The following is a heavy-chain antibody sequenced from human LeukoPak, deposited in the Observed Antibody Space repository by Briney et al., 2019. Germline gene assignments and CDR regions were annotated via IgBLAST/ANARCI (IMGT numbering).Heavy chain of an antibody. CDR1: GFTFSSYG. J-gene: IGHJ4*02. V-gene: IGHV3-48*03. CDR2: ISSSGSTI. CDR3: ASIAVAGTAYFDY. Sequence: PGGSLRLSCAASGFTFSSYGMNWVRQAPGKGLEWVSYISSSGSTIYYADSVKGRFTISRDNAKNSLYLQMNSLRAEDTAVYYCASIAVAGTAYFDYWGQGTLVTVSS. D-gene: IGHD6-19*01.